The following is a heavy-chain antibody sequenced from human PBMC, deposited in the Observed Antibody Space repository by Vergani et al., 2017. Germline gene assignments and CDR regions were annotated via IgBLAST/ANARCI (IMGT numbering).Heavy chain of an antibody. CDR2: IYYSGST. V-gene: IGHV4-59*01. D-gene: IGHD2-15*01. Sequence: QVQLQQWGAGLLKPSETLSLTCTVSGGSISSYYWSWIRQPPGKGLEWIGYIYYSGSTNYNPSLKSRVTISVDTSKNQFSLKLSSVTAADTAVYYCANAPLRDAAFDIWGQGTLVTVSS. J-gene: IGHJ4*02. CDR1: GGSISSYY. CDR3: ANAPLRDAAFDI.